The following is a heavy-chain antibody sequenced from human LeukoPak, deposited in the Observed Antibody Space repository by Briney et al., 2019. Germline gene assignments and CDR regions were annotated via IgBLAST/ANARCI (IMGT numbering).Heavy chain of an antibody. Sequence: GGSLRLSCAASGFTVSSSYMSWVRQAPGKGLEWVSVIYSSGNTYYADSVKGRFTISRDSSKNTLYLQMNSLRAEDTAVYYCARANLPAAPLGFWGQGTLVTVSS. CDR3: ARANLPAAPLGF. CDR1: GFTVSSSY. V-gene: IGHV3-66*01. D-gene: IGHD2-2*01. CDR2: IYSSGNT. J-gene: IGHJ4*02.